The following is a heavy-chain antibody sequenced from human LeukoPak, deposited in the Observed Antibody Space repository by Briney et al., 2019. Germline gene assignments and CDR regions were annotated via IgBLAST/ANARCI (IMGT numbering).Heavy chain of an antibody. D-gene: IGHD3-10*01. CDR3: ARDRGILTDY. CDR2: ISSSSSYI. J-gene: IGHJ4*02. CDR1: GLTFSSYS. V-gene: IGHV3-21*01. Sequence: GGSLRLSCAASGLTFSSYSMNWVRQAPGKGLEWVSSISSSSSYIYYADSVKGRFTISRDNAKNSLYLQMNSLRAEDTAVYYCARDRGILTDYWGQGTLVTVSS.